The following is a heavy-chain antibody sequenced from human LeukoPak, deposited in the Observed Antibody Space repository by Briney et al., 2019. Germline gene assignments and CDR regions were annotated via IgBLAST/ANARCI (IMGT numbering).Heavy chain of an antibody. CDR3: ARVVGLTGYSSSWYSGYYYYMDV. D-gene: IGHD6-13*01. CDR2: IIPMFGTA. J-gene: IGHJ6*03. Sequence: ASVKVSCKASGGTFSSYAISWVRQAPGRGLEWMGGIIPMFGTANYAQKFQGRVTITADKSTSTAYMELSSLRSEDTAVYYCARVVGLTGYSSSWYSGYYYYMDVWGKGTTVTISS. CDR1: GGTFSSYA. V-gene: IGHV1-69*06.